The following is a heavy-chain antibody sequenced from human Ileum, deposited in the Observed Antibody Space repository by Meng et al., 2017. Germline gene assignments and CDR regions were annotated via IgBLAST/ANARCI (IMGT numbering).Heavy chain of an antibody. D-gene: IGHD1-26*01. J-gene: IGHJ3*02. CDR2: INQDTSSR. V-gene: IGHV3-7*01. CDR1: GFPFSNYW. Sequence: GGSLRLSCAASGFPFSNYWMSWVRQAPGKGLEGVANINQDTSSRDYVASVKGRFTISRDNAKNSLYLQMNSLGIEDTAVYYCTHPLIVGAANALDIWGPGTMVTVSS. CDR3: THPLIVGAANALDI.